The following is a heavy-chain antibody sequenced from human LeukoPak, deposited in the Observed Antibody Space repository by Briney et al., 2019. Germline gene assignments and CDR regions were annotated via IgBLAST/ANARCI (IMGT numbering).Heavy chain of an antibody. Sequence: SETLSLTCTVSGYSISSGYFWGWIRQPPGKGLEWIGSFYHSGITYYDPSLKSRVTISVDTSKNQFSLKLSSVTAADTAVYYCARRSRRVHYGSGSYYKRGPFDYWGQGTLVTVSS. V-gene: IGHV4-38-2*02. CDR1: GYSISSGYF. J-gene: IGHJ4*02. D-gene: IGHD3-10*01. CDR3: ARRSRRVHYGSGSYYKRGPFDY. CDR2: FYHSGIT.